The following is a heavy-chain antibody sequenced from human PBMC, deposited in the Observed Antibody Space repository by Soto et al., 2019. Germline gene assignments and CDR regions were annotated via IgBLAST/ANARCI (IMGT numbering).Heavy chain of an antibody. J-gene: IGHJ4*02. CDR2: TSYDGNNK. D-gene: IGHD3-16*01. CDR3: AGWGTTGGFDL. Sequence: QVQLVESGGGVVQPGTSLRLSCAASGFRFKSFVMHWVRQAPGKGLEWVAFTSYDGNNKDYGDSVKGRFTVSRDNSQNTLNLQMHFLRPTDTALSYCAGWGTTGGFDLWGQGTLVSVSS. V-gene: IGHV3-30*19. CDR1: GFRFKSFV.